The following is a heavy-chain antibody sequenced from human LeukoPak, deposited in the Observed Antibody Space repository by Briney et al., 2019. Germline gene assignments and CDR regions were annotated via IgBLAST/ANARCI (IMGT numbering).Heavy chain of an antibody. CDR1: GYTFTSYD. CDR3: SLWDQLSGAFDI. D-gene: IGHD2-2*01. Sequence: GASVKVSCKASGYTFTSYDINWVRQATGQGLEWMGWMNPNSGNTGYAQKFQGRVTMTRNTSISTAYMELSSLRSEDTAVYYCSLWDQLSGAFDIWGQGTMVTVSS. J-gene: IGHJ3*02. V-gene: IGHV1-8*01. CDR2: MNPNSGNT.